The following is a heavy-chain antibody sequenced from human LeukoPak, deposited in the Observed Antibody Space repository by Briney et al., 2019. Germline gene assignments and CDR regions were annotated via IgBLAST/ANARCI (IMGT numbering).Heavy chain of an antibody. Sequence: GGSLRLSCAASGLTFSNYAMTWVRQAPGKGLEWVSTISGSGTSTYYVDSVKGRFTISRDNSKNTLYLQMNSLRAEDTAVYYCARDSSSWFDYWGQGTLVTVSS. CDR2: ISGSGTST. CDR3: ARDSSSWFDY. V-gene: IGHV3-23*01. CDR1: GLTFSNYA. J-gene: IGHJ4*02. D-gene: IGHD6-13*01.